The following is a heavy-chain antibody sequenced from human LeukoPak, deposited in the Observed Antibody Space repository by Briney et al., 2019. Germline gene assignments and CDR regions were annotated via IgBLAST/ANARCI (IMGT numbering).Heavy chain of an antibody. J-gene: IGHJ4*02. CDR3: ARKDYYDPYYFDY. D-gene: IGHD3-22*01. CDR1: GGSISSGDYY. Sequence: PSETLSLTCTVSGGSISSGDYYWSWVRQPPGKGLEWIGYIYYSGSTYYNPSLKSRVTISVDTSKNQFSLKLSSVTAADTAVYYCARKDYYDPYYFDYWGQGTLVTVSS. V-gene: IGHV4-30-4*01. CDR2: IYYSGST.